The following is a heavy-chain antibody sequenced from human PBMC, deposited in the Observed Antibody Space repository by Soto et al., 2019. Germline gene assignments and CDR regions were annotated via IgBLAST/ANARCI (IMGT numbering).Heavy chain of an antibody. CDR1: GYTFTSYY. CDR3: ASGYSSSWYESGFDY. D-gene: IGHD6-13*01. J-gene: IGHJ4*02. CDR2: INPSGGST. V-gene: IGHV1-46*03. Sequence: ASVKVSCKASGYTFTSYYMHWVRQAPGQGLEWMGIINPSGGSTSYAQKFQGRVTMTRDTSTSTVYMELSSLRSEDTAVYYCASGYSSSWYESGFDYWGQGTLVTVSS.